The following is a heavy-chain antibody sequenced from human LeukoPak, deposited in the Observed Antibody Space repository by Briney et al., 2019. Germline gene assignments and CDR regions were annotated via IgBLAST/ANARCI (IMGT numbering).Heavy chain of an antibody. CDR3: ARLSSWFVAF. CDR1: GYLIRSGYF. CDR2: VYHNGSA. V-gene: IGHV4-38-2*02. J-gene: IGHJ4*02. Sequence: SETLSLMCSVSGYLIRSGYFWGWIRQSPGKGLEWIASVYHNGSAYYNPSLKSRASISVDTSSNQFSLTLTSVSVADTAVYHCARLSSWFVAFWGQGSQVTVSS. D-gene: IGHD6-13*01.